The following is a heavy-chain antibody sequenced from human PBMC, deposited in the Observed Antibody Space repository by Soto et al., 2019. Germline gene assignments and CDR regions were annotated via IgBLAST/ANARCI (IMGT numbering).Heavy chain of an antibody. CDR2: IYYSGST. J-gene: IGHJ5*02. CDR1: GGSISSGGYY. D-gene: IGHD6-6*01. Sequence: PSETLSLTCTVSGGSISSGGYYWSWIRQHPGKGLEWIGYIYYSGSTYYNPSPKSRVTISVDTSKNQFSLKLSSVTAADTAVYYCARDVAAARPRGWYSWLDPWGQGNLVTVCS. CDR3: ARDVAAARPRGWYSWLDP. V-gene: IGHV4-31*03.